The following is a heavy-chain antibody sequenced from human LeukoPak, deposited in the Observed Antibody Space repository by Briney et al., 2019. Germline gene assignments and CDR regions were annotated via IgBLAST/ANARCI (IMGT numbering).Heavy chain of an antibody. CDR3: AKVVDTPMILYGAFDI. CDR1: GYSISSGYY. J-gene: IGHJ3*02. V-gene: IGHV3-11*06. CDR2: ISTSSSYI. D-gene: IGHD5-18*01. Sequence: LSLTCTVSGYSISSGYYWGWIRQPPGKGLEWVSFISTSSSYIHYADSVKGRFTISRDNAKNSLYLQMNSLRAEDTAVYYCAKVVDTPMILYGAFDIWGQGTMVTVAS.